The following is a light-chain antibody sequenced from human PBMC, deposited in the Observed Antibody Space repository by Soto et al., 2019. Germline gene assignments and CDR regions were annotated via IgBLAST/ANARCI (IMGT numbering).Light chain of an antibody. CDR2: DVN. CDR1: SSDVGGYNY. Sequence: QSVLTQPASMSGSPGQSITISCTGTSSDVGGYNYVSWYRQHPGKAPKLMIYDVNNRPSGVSNRFSGSKSGNTASLNISGLQAEDEADYYCSSHSSSSTLVVFGGGTKLTVL. CDR3: SSHSSSSTLVV. J-gene: IGLJ2*01. V-gene: IGLV2-14*03.